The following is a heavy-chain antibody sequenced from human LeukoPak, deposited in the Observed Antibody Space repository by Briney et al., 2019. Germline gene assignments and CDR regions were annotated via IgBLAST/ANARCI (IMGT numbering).Heavy chain of an antibody. CDR2: IYSSGGT. CDR1: GGSINSYY. J-gene: IGHJ3*02. Sequence: SETLSLTCTVSGGSINSYYWSWIRQPAGKRMEWIGRIYSSGGTTYNPFLESRVTMSVDTSKSQFSLELSSVTAADTALYYCARDPSSGWAGAFDIWGQGTMVTVSS. V-gene: IGHV4-4*07. D-gene: IGHD6-19*01. CDR3: ARDPSSGWAGAFDI.